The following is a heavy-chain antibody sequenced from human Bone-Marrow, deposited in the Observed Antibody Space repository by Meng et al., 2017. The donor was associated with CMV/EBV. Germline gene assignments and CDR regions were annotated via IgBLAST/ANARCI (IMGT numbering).Heavy chain of an antibody. CDR2: IKQDGSEK. J-gene: IGHJ4*02. V-gene: IGHV3-7*01. Sequence: GESLKISCAASGFTFSSYWMSWVRQAPGKGLEWVANIKQDGSEKYYVDSVKGRFTISRDNAKNSLYLQMNSLRAEDTAVYYCARDRYYYDSSGYYCDYWGQGTLVTVYS. CDR1: GFTFSSYW. D-gene: IGHD3-22*01. CDR3: ARDRYYYDSSGYYCDY.